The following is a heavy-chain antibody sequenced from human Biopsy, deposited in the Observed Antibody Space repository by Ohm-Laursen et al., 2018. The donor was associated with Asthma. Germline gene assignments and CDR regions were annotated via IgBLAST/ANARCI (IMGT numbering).Heavy chain of an antibody. V-gene: IGHV1-69*13. Sequence: SVKVSCKASGDSFSNYAISWVRQAPGQGLEWMGGLIPVLGTPDHAQMFEGRVTITADESTSTAYVELSSLSSEDTAVYYCARGYSGSDRTVYYYSGLEVWGQGTTATVSS. CDR3: ARGYSGSDRTVYYYSGLEV. CDR1: GDSFSNYA. J-gene: IGHJ6*02. D-gene: IGHD5-12*01. CDR2: LIPVLGTP.